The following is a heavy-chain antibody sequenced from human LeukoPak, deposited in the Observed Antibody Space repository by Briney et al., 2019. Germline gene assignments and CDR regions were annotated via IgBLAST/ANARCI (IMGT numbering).Heavy chain of an antibody. CDR1: GGSISSYY. Sequence: SSETLSLTCTVSGGSISSYYWSWIRQPPGKGLDWIGYISYSGSTKYNPSLKSRVTISLDTSKNPISLKVSSVTAADTAVYYCARHAGCSGDSCYSGFPDYWGQGTLVTVSS. D-gene: IGHD2-15*01. CDR2: ISYSGST. J-gene: IGHJ4*02. CDR3: ARHAGCSGDSCYSGFPDY. V-gene: IGHV4-59*08.